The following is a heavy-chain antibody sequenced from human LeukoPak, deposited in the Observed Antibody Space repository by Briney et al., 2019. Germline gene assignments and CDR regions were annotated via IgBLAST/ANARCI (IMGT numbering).Heavy chain of an antibody. CDR2: MNPNSGNT. CDR3: ARVAGICGGDCYRLVY. V-gene: IGHV1-8*01. D-gene: IGHD2-21*01. CDR1: GYTFTTYD. J-gene: IGHJ4*02. Sequence: GASVKVSCKASGYTFTTYDINWVRQATGQGLEWMAWMNPNSGNTGYAQKFQGRVTMTRNTSISTAYMELSSLRSEDTAVYYCARVAGICGGDCYRLVYWGQGTLVTVAS.